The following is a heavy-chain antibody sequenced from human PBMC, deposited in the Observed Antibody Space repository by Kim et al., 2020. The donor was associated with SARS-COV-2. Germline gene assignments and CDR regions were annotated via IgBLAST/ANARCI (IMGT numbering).Heavy chain of an antibody. Sequence: LKSRVTISVDTSKEQFSLKLSSVTAADTAVYYCARGEELPSPYYYYGMDVWGQGTTVTVSS. D-gene: IGHD1-7*01. CDR3: ARGEELPSPYYYYGMDV. V-gene: IGHV4-31*02. J-gene: IGHJ6*02.